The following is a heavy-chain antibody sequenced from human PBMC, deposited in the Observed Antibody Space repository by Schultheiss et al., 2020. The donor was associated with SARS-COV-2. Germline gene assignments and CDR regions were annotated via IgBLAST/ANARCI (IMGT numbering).Heavy chain of an antibody. D-gene: IGHD3-3*01. J-gene: IGHJ2*01. V-gene: IGHV1-2*04. CDR1: GYTFTSYY. Sequence: ASVKVSCKASGYTFTSYYMHWVRQAPGEGLEWMGWINPNSGGTNYAQKFQGWVTMTRDTSISTAYMELSRLRSDDTAVYYCAREGDFWSGYRKPYWYFDLWGRGTLVTVSS. CDR2: INPNSGGT. CDR3: AREGDFWSGYRKPYWYFDL.